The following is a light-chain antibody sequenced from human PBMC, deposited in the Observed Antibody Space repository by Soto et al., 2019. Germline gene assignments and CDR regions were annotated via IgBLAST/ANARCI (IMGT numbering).Light chain of an antibody. CDR2: GAS. J-gene: IGKJ1*01. CDR3: QQYDSSPRT. CDR1: QSVSSNS. Sequence: ETVLTQSPGTLSLSPGERATLSCRASQSVSSNSLAWFQQKSGQAPRLLIYGASSRATGIPDRFSASGSGTDFTLTISRQEPEDFAVYYCQQYDSSPRTFGQGTKVEIK. V-gene: IGKV3-20*01.